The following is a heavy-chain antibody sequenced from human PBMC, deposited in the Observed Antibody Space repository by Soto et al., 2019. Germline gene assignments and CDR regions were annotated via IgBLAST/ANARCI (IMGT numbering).Heavy chain of an antibody. CDR1: GGSISSSDFH. D-gene: IGHD3-16*01. CDR2: IYYSGTT. V-gene: IGHV4-39*01. Sequence: SETLSLTCTVSGGSISSSDFHRGWIRQPPGKGLEWIGSIYYSGTTYYNPSLKSRVTISVDTSKNQFSLKLSSVTAADTAVYYCARPSFGGVTPFVYWGQGTLVTVSS. CDR3: ARPSFGGVTPFVY. J-gene: IGHJ4*02.